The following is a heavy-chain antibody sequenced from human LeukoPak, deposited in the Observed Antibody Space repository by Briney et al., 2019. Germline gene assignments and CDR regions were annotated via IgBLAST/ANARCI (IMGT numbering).Heavy chain of an antibody. V-gene: IGHV3-30*01. Sequence: GGSLRLSCAASGFTFSSYAMHWVRQAPGKGLEWVTVISYDGSNKYYADSVKGRFTISRDNSRNTLYLQMNSLRAEDTAVYYCARDPGGYDFWSGYYTTNWFDPWGQGTLVTVSS. CDR3: ARDPGGYDFWSGYYTTNWFDP. D-gene: IGHD3-3*01. CDR1: GFTFSSYA. J-gene: IGHJ5*02. CDR2: ISYDGSNK.